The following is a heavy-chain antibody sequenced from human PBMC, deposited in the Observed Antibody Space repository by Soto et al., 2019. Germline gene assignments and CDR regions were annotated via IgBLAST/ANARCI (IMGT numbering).Heavy chain of an antibody. Sequence: EVQLVESGGGLVQPGGSLRLSCAASGFTFSSYWMHWVRQAPGKGLVWVSRINSDGSSTYYADSVKGRFTISRDTAKNTLYLQMTSLRAEDTAVYYSATAVPFDYWGQGPLVTVSS. CDR2: INSDGSST. V-gene: IGHV3-74*01. D-gene: IGHD2-2*01. CDR3: ATAVPFDY. J-gene: IGHJ4*02. CDR1: GFTFSSYW.